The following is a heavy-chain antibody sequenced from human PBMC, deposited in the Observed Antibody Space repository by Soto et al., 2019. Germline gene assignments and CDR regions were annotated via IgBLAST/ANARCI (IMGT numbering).Heavy chain of an antibody. Sequence: GGSLRLSCAASGFTFDDYAMHWVRQAPGKGLEWVSGISWNSGSIGYADSVKGRFTISRDNAKNSLYLQMNSLRAEDTALYYCAKDMSPHVGGSYNLDYWGQGTLVTVSS. V-gene: IGHV3-9*01. CDR3: AKDMSPHVGGSYNLDY. D-gene: IGHD1-26*01. CDR1: GFTFDDYA. CDR2: ISWNSGSI. J-gene: IGHJ4*02.